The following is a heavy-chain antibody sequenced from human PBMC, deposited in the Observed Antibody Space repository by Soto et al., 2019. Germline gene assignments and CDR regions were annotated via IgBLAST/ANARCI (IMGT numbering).Heavy chain of an antibody. J-gene: IGHJ6*02. D-gene: IGHD6-13*01. CDR1: GYTFTSYA. V-gene: IGHV1-3*01. CDR3: ARDMGSWGVYYYYGMDV. CDR2: INAGNGNT. Sequence: ASVKVSCKASGYTFTSYAMHWVRQAPGQRLEWMGWINAGNGNTKYSQKFQGRVTITRDTSASTAYMELSSLRSEDTAVYYCARDMGSWGVYYYYGMDVWGQGTTVTVS.